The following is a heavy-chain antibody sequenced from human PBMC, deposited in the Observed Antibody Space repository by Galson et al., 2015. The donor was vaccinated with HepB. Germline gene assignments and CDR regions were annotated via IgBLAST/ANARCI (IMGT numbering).Heavy chain of an antibody. J-gene: IGHJ2*01. CDR2: ISSSSTI. CDR3: ARDVATTLYWYFDL. Sequence: SLRLSCAASGFTFSSYSMNWVRQAPGKGLEWVSYISSSSTIYYADSVKGRFTISRDNAKNSLYLQMNSLRDEDTAVYYCARDVATTLYWYFDLWGRGTLVTVSS. D-gene: IGHD5-12*01. V-gene: IGHV3-48*02. CDR1: GFTFSSYS.